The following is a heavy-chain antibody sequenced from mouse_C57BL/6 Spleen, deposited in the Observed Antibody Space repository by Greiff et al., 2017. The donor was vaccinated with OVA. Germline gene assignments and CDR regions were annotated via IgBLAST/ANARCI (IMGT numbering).Heavy chain of an antibody. CDR3: TRSSLGPFAY. J-gene: IGHJ3*01. V-gene: IGHV1-15*01. CDR2: IDPETGGT. CDR1: GYTFTDYE. Sequence: QVQLQQSGAELVRPGASVTLSCKASGYTFTDYEMHWVKQTPVHGLEWIGAIDPETGGTAYNQKFKGKAILTADKSSSTAYMELRSLTSEDSAVYYCTRSSLGPFAYWGQGTLVTVSA. D-gene: IGHD2-10*02.